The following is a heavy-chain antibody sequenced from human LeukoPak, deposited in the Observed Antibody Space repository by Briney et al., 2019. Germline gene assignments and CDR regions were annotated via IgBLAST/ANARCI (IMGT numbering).Heavy chain of an antibody. D-gene: IGHD3-22*01. V-gene: IGHV3-23*01. J-gene: IGHJ4*02. CDR2: IVGDSSKT. CDR1: GLTFHDYA. Sequence: PGGSLRLSCAISGLTFHDYAMTWVRQAPGKGLEWVSTIVGDSSKTYYADSVKGRFTISRDNSNYMLFLHMNNLRAEDTAIYYCAKEAYYYDSSGYSFDYWGQGTLVTVSS. CDR3: AKEAYYYDSSGYSFDY.